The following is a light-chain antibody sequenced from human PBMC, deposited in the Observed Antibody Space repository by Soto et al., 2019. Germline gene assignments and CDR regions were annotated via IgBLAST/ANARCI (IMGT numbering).Light chain of an antibody. CDR3: QTWDTGARVV. V-gene: IGLV4-69*01. Sequence: QLVLTQSPSASASLGASVKLTCTLSSGHSSYAIAWHQQQPEKGPRYLMKLSSDGSHSKGDGIPDRFPGSSSGAERYLTISSLQSEDEADYYCQTWDTGARVVFGVGTKLTVL. CDR1: SGHSSYA. CDR2: LSSDGSH. J-gene: IGLJ2*01.